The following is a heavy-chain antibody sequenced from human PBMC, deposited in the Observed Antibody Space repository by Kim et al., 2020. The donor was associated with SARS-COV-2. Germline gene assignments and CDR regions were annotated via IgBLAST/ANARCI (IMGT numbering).Heavy chain of an antibody. J-gene: IGHJ3*02. V-gene: IGHV3-30*18. CDR1: GFTFSSYG. CDR3: AKDICGGDCYSVPDAFDI. CDR2: ISYDGSNK. D-gene: IGHD2-21*02. Sequence: GGSLRLSCAASGFTFSSYGMHWVRQAPGKGLEWVAVISYDGSNKYYADSVKGRFTISRDNSKNTLYLQMNSLRAEDTAVYYCAKDICGGDCYSVPDAFDIWGQGTMVTVSS.